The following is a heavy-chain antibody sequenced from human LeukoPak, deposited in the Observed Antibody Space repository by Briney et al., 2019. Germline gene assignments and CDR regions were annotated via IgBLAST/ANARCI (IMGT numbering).Heavy chain of an antibody. D-gene: IGHD6-19*01. CDR3: ARAGYYYYMDG. Sequence: GASVKVSCKASGYSFTGYYMHWVRQAPGQGLERMRWINPNSGGTNYAQKFQGRVTMTRDTSISTAYMELSRLRSDDTAVYYCARAGYYYYMDGGGKGTTVTVPS. CDR1: GYSFTGYY. CDR2: INPNSGGT. V-gene: IGHV1-2*02. J-gene: IGHJ6*03.